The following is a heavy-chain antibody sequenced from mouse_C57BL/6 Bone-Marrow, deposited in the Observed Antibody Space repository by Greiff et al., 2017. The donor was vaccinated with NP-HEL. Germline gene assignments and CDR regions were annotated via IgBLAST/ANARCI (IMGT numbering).Heavy chain of an antibody. Sequence: EVQLQQSGPVLVKPGASVKMSCKASGYTFTDYYMNWVKQSHGKSLEWIGVINPYNGGTSYNQKIKGKATLTVDKSSSTAYMELNRLTSEDSAVYYGASGAYDYDEGGAMDYWGQGTSVTVSS. CDR2: INPYNGGT. CDR1: GYTFTDYY. J-gene: IGHJ4*01. CDR3: ASGAYDYDEGGAMDY. D-gene: IGHD2-4*01. V-gene: IGHV1-19*01.